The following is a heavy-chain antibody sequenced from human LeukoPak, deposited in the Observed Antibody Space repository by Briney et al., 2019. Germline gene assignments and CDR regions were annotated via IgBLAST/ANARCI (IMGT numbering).Heavy chain of an antibody. D-gene: IGHD2-15*01. CDR2: IYYSGST. V-gene: IGHV4-59*01. CDR1: GGSISSYY. Sequence: SETLSLTCTVSGGSISSYYWSWIRQPPGKGLEWIGYIYYSGSTNYNPSLKSRVTISVDTSKNQFSLRLSSVTAADTAVYYCARSDKRGYFYGLDVWGQGTTVTVSS. J-gene: IGHJ6*02. CDR3: ARSDKRGYFYGLDV.